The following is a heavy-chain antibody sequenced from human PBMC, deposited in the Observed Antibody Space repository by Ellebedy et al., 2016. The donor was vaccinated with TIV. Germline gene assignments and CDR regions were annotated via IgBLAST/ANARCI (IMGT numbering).Heavy chain of an antibody. D-gene: IGHD3-10*01. Sequence: MPGGSLRLSFAASGFTFKSWSMNWVRQAPGKGLEWVGLIDASGSANYNPSLTSRVTMSLDTSKKQFSLRLSSVTAADTAVYYCARGGDRASFAYWGQGTLVTISS. CDR2: IDASGSA. CDR1: GFTFKSWS. CDR3: ARGGDRASFAY. J-gene: IGHJ4*02. V-gene: IGHV4-4*07.